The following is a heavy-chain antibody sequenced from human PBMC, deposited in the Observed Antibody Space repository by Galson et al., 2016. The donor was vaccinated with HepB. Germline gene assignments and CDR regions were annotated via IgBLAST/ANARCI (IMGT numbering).Heavy chain of an antibody. J-gene: IGHJ5*02. CDR1: GGSISASYY. D-gene: IGHD1-7*01. Sequence: ETLSLTCNVSGGSISASYYWGWVRQPPGKGLEWIGSISYTGNAHFNPSLKGRVTMSVDTAKNHFSLRVTSVTAADTAVYYCARPKGNFVSAEFDPWGQGTRVTVSS. CDR2: ISYTGNA. V-gene: IGHV4-39*02. CDR3: ARPKGNFVSAEFDP.